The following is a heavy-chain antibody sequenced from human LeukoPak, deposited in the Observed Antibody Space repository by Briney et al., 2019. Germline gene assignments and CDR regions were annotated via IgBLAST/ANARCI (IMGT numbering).Heavy chain of an antibody. Sequence: SQTLSLTCAISGDSVSSNSAAWNWIRQSPSRGLEWLGRTYYRSKWYNDYAVSVKSRITINPDTSKNQFSLKLSSVTAADTAVYYCARDSQYEDYGSGSYYALGYWGQGTLVTVSS. CDR3: ARDSQYEDYGSGSYYALGY. CDR1: GDSVSSNSAA. V-gene: IGHV6-1*01. J-gene: IGHJ4*02. D-gene: IGHD3-10*01. CDR2: TYYRSKWYN.